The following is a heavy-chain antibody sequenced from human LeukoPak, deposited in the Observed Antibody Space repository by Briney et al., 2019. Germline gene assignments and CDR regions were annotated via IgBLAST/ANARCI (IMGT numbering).Heavy chain of an antibody. Sequence: PSETLSLTCIVSGGSISSYYWSWIRQPPGKGLEWIGYIYSSGSTNYNPSLRSRVTISVDTSKNQFSLKLSSVTAADTAVYYCARLYVWKSGGSSFDYWGQGTLVTVPS. V-gene: IGHV4-59*08. J-gene: IGHJ4*02. D-gene: IGHD3-16*01. CDR3: ARLYVWKSGGSSFDY. CDR1: GGSISSYY. CDR2: IYSSGST.